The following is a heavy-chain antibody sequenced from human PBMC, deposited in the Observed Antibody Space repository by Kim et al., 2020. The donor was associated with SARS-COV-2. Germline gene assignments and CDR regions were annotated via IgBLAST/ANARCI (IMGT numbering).Heavy chain of an antibody. J-gene: IGHJ6*02. D-gene: IGHD6-19*01. CDR1: GYTFTSYY. V-gene: IGHV1-46*01. CDR3: ARASGWLVRVRLRTDHYGMDV. CDR2: INPSGGST. Sequence: ASVKVSCKASGYTFTSYYMHWVRQAPGQGLEWMGIINPSGGSTSYAQKFQGRVTMTRDTSTSTVYMELSSLRSEDTAVYYCARASGWLVRVRLRTDHYGMDVWGHGTPVTVSS.